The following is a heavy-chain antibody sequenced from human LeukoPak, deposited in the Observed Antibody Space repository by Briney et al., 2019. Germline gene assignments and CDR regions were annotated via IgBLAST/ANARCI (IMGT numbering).Heavy chain of an antibody. CDR1: GFTFSSYA. V-gene: IGHV3-23*01. CDR3: AKEVPPDIVVVPAAVPATDY. D-gene: IGHD2-2*01. J-gene: IGHJ4*02. Sequence: GGSLRLSCTASGFTFSSYAMSWVRQAPGKGLEWVSAISGSGGSTYYADSVKGRFTISRDNSKNTLYLQMNSLRAEDTAVYYCAKEVPPDIVVVPAAVPATDYWGQGTLVTVSS. CDR2: ISGSGGST.